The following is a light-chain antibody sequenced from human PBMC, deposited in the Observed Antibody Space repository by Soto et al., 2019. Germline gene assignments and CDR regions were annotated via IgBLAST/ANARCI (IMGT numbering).Light chain of an antibody. CDR2: GAS. CDR3: QQYHDWPLT. Sequence: EIVMTRSPASVSVSRVDLGRACVRASQSVDSNLAWYQQKPGQTTRLLMYGASTRPTGIPARFSGSGSGTEFTLTIISLQSEDSAVYYCQQYHDWPLTFGGGTKVDIK. CDR1: QSVDSN. V-gene: IGKV3D-15*01. J-gene: IGKJ4*01.